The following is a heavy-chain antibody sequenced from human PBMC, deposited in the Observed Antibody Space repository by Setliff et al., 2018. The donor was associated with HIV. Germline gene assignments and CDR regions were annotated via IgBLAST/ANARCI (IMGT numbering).Heavy chain of an antibody. CDR1: GYTFTSYD. J-gene: IGHJ5*01. CDR2: INPYSGNT. CDR3: VRGIYDSSGFWYPHGDS. D-gene: IGHD3-22*01. Sequence: GASVKVSCKASGYTFTSYDINWVRQATGHGLEWMGWINPYSGNTGYAQKFQGRVTMTRETSTSTAYLELGNLRAEDTAVYYCVRGIYDSSGFWYPHGDSWGQGTLVTVSS. V-gene: IGHV1-8*01.